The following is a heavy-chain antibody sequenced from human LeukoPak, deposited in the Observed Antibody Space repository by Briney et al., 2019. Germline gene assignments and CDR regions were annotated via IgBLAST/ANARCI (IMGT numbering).Heavy chain of an antibody. CDR1: GGTFSSYA. D-gene: IGHD3-22*01. J-gene: IGHJ4*02. Sequence: GASVKVSCKASGGTFSSYAISWVRQAPGQGLEWMGGIIPIFGTANYAQKFQGRVTITADKSTSTAYMELSSLRSEDTAVYYCARAFSSAYDSSGYSLDYWGQGTLVTVSS. CDR2: IIPIFGTA. CDR3: ARAFSSAYDSSGYSLDY. V-gene: IGHV1-69*06.